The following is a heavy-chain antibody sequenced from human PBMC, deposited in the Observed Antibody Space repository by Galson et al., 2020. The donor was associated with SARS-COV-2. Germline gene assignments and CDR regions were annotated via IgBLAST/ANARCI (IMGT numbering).Heavy chain of an antibody. CDR1: GDTVSSNSAA. J-gene: IGHJ6*02. Sequence: ASETLSLTCAISGDTVSSNSAAWNWIRQSPSRGLEWLGRAYYRSKWYNDYAVSVKSRIIINPDTSKNHFSLQLNSVTPEDTAVYYCARDRGNGMDVWGQGTTVTVSS. CDR3: ARDRGNGMDV. V-gene: IGHV6-1*01. D-gene: IGHD3-10*01. CDR2: AYYRSKWYN.